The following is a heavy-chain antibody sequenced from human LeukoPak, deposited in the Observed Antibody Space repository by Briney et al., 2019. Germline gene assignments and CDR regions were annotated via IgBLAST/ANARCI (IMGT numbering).Heavy chain of an antibody. CDR1: GGTFSSYA. V-gene: IGHV1-69*05. Sequence: GASVKVSCKASGGTFSSYAISWVRQAPGQGLEWMGGIIPIFGTANYAQKFQGRVTITTDESTSTAYMELSSLRSEDTAVYYCARESRPTSFDWLLPSFDYWGQGTLVTVSS. D-gene: IGHD3-9*01. J-gene: IGHJ4*02. CDR2: IIPIFGTA. CDR3: ARESRPTSFDWLLPSFDY.